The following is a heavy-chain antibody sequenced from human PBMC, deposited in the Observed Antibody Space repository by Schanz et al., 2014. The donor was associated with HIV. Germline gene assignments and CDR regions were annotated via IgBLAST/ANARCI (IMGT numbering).Heavy chain of an antibody. CDR3: AKPEYDSRGNSQSHFDY. Sequence: QVQLVESGGDLVKPGGSLRLSCTASGFSFSDYHMSWIRQAPGKGLEWLSYISVNGATREYADSVKGRFTISRDNSKNTLYLQMTTLRIDDTAVYYCAKPEYDSRGNSQSHFDYWGQGTLVTVSS. V-gene: IGHV3-11*01. CDR2: ISVNGATR. J-gene: IGHJ4*02. D-gene: IGHD3-22*01. CDR1: GFSFSDYH.